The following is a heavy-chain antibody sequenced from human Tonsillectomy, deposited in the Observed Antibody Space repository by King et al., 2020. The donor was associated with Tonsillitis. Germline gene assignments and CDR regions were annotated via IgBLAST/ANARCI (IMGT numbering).Heavy chain of an antibody. J-gene: IGHJ6*02. V-gene: IGHV4-59*01. CDR3: ARGYSSGYYKNGMDV. CDR2: IHYSGST. CDR1: GGSISSYY. Sequence: QLQESGPGVVKPSETLSLTCTVSGGSISSYYWTWIRQPPGKGLEGIGYIHYSGSTNNNPSLKSRVTISVDTSKNQFSLRLRSVTAADTAVYYCARGYSSGYYKNGMDVWGQGTTVTVSS. D-gene: IGHD3-22*01.